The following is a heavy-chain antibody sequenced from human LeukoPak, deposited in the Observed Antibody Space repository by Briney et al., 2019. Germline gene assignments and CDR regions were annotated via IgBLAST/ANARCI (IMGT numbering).Heavy chain of an antibody. Sequence: GGSLRLSCAASGFTFSTCSMNWVRQAPGKGLEWVSYISSGSSTIYYADSVKGRFTISRDNAKNSLYLQMNSLRAEDTAVYYCARAADNYDSSSPPPEDYWGQGTLVTVSS. J-gene: IGHJ4*02. V-gene: IGHV3-48*04. CDR2: ISSGSSTI. D-gene: IGHD3-22*01. CDR1: GFTFSTCS. CDR3: ARAADNYDSSSPPPEDY.